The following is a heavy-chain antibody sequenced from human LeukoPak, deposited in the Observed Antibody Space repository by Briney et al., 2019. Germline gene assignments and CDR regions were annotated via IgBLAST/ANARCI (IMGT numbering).Heavy chain of an antibody. CDR1: GFTFSHFA. CDR3: AKLKRVGIAPFDD. D-gene: IGHD3-10*01. J-gene: IGHJ4*02. CDR2: ISGSGNKT. Sequence: PGGSLRLSCAASGFTFSHFAMSWVRQAPGKGLHWVSTISGSGNKTYDADSVKGCFTISRDNSKNTLYLQMTGLRAEDTAVYYCAKLKRVGIAPFDDWGQGTLVTVSS. V-gene: IGHV3-23*01.